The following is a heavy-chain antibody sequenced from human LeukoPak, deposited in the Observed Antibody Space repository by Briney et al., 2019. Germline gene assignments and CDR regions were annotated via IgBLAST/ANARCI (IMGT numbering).Heavy chain of an antibody. J-gene: IGHJ4*02. CDR2: INHSGST. V-gene: IGHV4-34*01. D-gene: IGHD5-18*01. CDR3: ARGRGDTAMAVFDY. CDR1: GGSFSGYY. Sequence: SETPSLTCAVYGGSFSGYYWSWIRQPPGKELAWIGEINHSGSTNYNPSLKSRVTISVDTSKNQFSLKLSSVTAADTAVYYCARGRGDTAMAVFDYWGQGTLVTVSS.